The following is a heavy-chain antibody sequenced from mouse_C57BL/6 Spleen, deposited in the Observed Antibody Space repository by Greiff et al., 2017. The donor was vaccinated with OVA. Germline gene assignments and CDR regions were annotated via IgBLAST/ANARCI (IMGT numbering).Heavy chain of an antibody. J-gene: IGHJ2*01. Sequence: QVQLQQPGAELVRPGSSVKLSCKASGYTFTSYWMHWVKQRPIQGLEWIGNIDPSDSETHYNQKFKDKATLTVDKSSSTAYMQLSSLTSEDSSFYYCARSGITTGVDYWGQGTTLTVSA. CDR1: GYTFTSYW. V-gene: IGHV1-52*01. CDR3: ARSGITTGVDY. D-gene: IGHD2-4*01. CDR2: IDPSDSET.